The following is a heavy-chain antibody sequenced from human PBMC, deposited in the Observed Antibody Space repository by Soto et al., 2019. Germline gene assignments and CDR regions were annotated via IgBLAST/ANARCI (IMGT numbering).Heavy chain of an antibody. CDR1: GDSLSTYY. D-gene: IGHD3-16*02. CDR2: IHDTGRT. J-gene: IGHJ4*01. Sequence: TLSLTCSVSGDSLSTYYWSWIRQPAGERLEWIGRIHDTGRTNYNPSLKSRVTMSVDTSKNQFSLRVNSVTAADTAVYYCARESVSGTYRFDSWGHGTLVTVSS. CDR3: ARESVSGTYRFDS. V-gene: IGHV4-4*07.